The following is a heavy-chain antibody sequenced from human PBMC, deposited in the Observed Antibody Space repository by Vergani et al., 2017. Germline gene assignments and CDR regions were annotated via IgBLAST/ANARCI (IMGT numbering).Heavy chain of an antibody. CDR3: ALNGQIADFDY. D-gene: IGHD3-22*01. Sequence: VQLVESGGGVFQPGRSLRLSCAASGFTFSSYAMSWVRQAPGKGLEWVSAISGSGGSTYYADSVKGRFTISRDNSKNTLYLQMNSLRAEDTAVYYCALNGQIADFDYWGQGTLVTVSS. J-gene: IGHJ4*02. CDR1: GFTFSSYA. CDR2: ISGSGGST. V-gene: IGHV3-23*04.